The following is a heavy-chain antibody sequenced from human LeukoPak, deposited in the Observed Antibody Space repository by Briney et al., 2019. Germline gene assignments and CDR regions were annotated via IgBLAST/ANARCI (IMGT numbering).Heavy chain of an antibody. Sequence: SETLSLTCAVSGGSFGDFYWSWLRQPPGKGLEWIGEINHSGYTNYYPSLKSRVTISVDTSKNQFSLRLSSVTAADTAVYYCARNDYFGINNGMDVWGQGTTVTVS. V-gene: IGHV4-34*01. CDR3: ARNDYFGINNGMDV. J-gene: IGHJ6*02. CDR2: INHSGYT. D-gene: IGHD2/OR15-2a*01. CDR1: GGSFGDFY.